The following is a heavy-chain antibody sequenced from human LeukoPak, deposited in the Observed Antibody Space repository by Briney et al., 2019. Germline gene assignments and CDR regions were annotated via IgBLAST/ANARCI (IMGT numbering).Heavy chain of an antibody. J-gene: IGHJ4*02. CDR1: GGSISSYY. Sequence: SETLSLTCTVSGGSISSYYWSWIRQPPGKGLEWMGYIYYSGGTSFNPSLKSRVTISVDTSKNQFSLRLSSVTAADTAVYYCARVGLYSASWSYFDDWGQGTLVIVSS. V-gene: IGHV4-59*01. D-gene: IGHD6-13*01. CDR3: ARVGLYSASWSYFDD. CDR2: IYYSGGT.